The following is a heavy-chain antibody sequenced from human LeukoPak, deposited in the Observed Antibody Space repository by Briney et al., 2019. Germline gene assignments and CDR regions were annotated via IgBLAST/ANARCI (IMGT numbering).Heavy chain of an antibody. CDR1: GFPFISYS. D-gene: IGHD2/OR15-2a*01. J-gene: IGHJ6*01. CDR2: ISSISSYI. V-gene: IGHV3-21*01. Sequence: PGGCLRLSCSASGFPFISYSTNWGRQAPGGGLEWVSSISSISSYIYNADTVKGRFTISSDNAKNTLYLQRNRLRAEDTAVYYRARVCNNHYYHSAGGYYDMDVWGQGTTVTVSS. CDR3: ARVCNNHYYHSAGGYYDMDV.